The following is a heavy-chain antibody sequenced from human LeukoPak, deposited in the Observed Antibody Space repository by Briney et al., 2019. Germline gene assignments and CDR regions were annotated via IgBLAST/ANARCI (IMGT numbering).Heavy chain of an antibody. V-gene: IGHV3-21*01. CDR1: GFTFSSYS. CDR3: ARSEYYYDSSGYYYLDY. CDR2: ISSSSSYI. D-gene: IGHD3-22*01. J-gene: IGHJ4*02. Sequence: GGSLRLSCAAYGFTFSSYSMNWVRQAAGKGLEWVSSISSSSSYIYYADSVKGRLTISRDNAKNSLYLQMNSLRAEDTAVYYCARSEYYYDSSGYYYLDYWGQGTLVTVSS.